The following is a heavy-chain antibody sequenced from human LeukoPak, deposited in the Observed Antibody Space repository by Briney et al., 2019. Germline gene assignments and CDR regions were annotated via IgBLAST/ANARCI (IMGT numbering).Heavy chain of an antibody. CDR2: ISYDGSNK. J-gene: IGHJ4*02. CDR1: GFTLSIYG. D-gene: IGHD4-17*01. Sequence: PGRSLRLSCAASGFTLSIYGMHWVPQAPAKGLEGVAVISYDGSNKYYAESVERRLTISRDNSKNTLYLQMNSLRAEETAVYCCAKVLSSYGDYPENFDYWGQGTLVTVS. V-gene: IGHV3-30*18. CDR3: AKVLSSYGDYPENFDY.